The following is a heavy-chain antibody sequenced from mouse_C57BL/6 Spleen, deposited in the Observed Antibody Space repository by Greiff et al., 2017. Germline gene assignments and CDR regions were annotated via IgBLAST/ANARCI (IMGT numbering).Heavy chain of an antibody. CDR3: AGYGGYSNYPYAMDY. CDR2: INPGSGGT. J-gene: IGHJ4*01. CDR1: GYAFTNYL. Sequence: VQLVESGAELVRPGTSVKVSCKASGYAFTNYLIEWVKQRPGQGLEWIGVINPGSGGTNYNEKFKGKETLTADKSSSTAYMQLSSLTSEDSAVYFVAGYGGYSNYPYAMDYWGQGTSVTVSS. V-gene: IGHV1-54*01. D-gene: IGHD2-5*01.